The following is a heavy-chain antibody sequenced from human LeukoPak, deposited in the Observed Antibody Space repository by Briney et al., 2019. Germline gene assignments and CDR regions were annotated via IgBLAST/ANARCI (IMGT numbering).Heavy chain of an antibody. CDR2: INHSGST. Sequence: PSETLSLTCTVSGGSISTSYWSWIRQPPGKGLEWIGEINHSGSTNYNPSLKSRVTISVDTSKNQFSLKLSSVTAADTAVYYCARGPRWPPYLLIVVVPAATKGAFDIWGQGTMVTVSS. D-gene: IGHD2-2*01. CDR3: ARGPRWPPYLLIVVVPAATKGAFDI. V-gene: IGHV4-34*01. J-gene: IGHJ3*02. CDR1: GGSISTSY.